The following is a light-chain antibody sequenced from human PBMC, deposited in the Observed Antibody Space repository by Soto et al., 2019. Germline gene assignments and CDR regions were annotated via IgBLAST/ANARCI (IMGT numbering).Light chain of an antibody. V-gene: IGLV2-14*01. CDR1: SSDVGGYNY. CDR3: SSYTSSSTLV. Sequence: QSALTQPASVSGSPGQSITISCTGTSSDVGGYNYVSWYQQHPGKAPKLMIYDVSXXXXGVSNRFSGSKSGNTXSLTISGXXXXXXXXYYCSSYTSSSTLVFGGGTKLTVL. CDR2: DVS. J-gene: IGLJ2*01.